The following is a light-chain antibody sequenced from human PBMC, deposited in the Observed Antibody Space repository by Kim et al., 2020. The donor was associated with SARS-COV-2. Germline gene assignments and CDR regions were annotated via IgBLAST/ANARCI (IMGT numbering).Light chain of an antibody. V-gene: IGLV1-44*01. CDR2: NDY. J-gene: IGLJ3*02. Sequence: QRLTISCSGSSSNVGLHFVNWYQQLPGTAPKVFIYNDYQRPSGVPDRFSGSRSGTSASLAISGLQSEDEADYYCATWDVSLNGWVFGGGTQLTVL. CDR3: ATWDVSLNGWV. CDR1: SSNVGLHF.